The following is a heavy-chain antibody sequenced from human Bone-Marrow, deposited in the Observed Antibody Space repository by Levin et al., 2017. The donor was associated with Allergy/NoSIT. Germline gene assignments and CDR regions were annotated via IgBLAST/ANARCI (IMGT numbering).Heavy chain of an antibody. J-gene: IGHJ3*02. CDR1: GYNFTTYY. V-gene: IGHV1-46*01. CDR3: ATERGSFDI. D-gene: IGHD3-10*01. Sequence: AASVKVSCKASGYNFTTYYMHWVRQAPGQGLEWMGLIDPSGEKTNYAQKFQGRVAMTRDTSTTTIYMELSSLTSEDTAIYYCATERGSFDIWGQGTMVTVSS. CDR2: IDPSGEKT.